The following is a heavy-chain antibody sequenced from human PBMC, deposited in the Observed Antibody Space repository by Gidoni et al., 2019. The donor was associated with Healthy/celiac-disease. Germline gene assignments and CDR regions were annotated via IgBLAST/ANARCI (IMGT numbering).Heavy chain of an antibody. Sequence: QVQLVESGGGVVQPGRSLRLSCAASGFTFSSYAMHWVRQAPGKGLEWVAVISYDGSNKYYADSVKGRFTISRDNSKNTLYLQMNSLRAEDTAVYYCARDQTGYYRSFGYYGMDVWGQGTTVTVSS. CDR2: ISYDGSNK. CDR1: GFTFSSYA. CDR3: ARDQTGYYRSFGYYGMDV. V-gene: IGHV3-30-3*01. D-gene: IGHD3-9*01. J-gene: IGHJ6*02.